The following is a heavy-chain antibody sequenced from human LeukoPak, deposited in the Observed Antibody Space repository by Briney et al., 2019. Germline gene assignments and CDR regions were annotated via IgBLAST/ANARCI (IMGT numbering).Heavy chain of an antibody. CDR3: ARESLTLVVAGNNWFDP. Sequence: SETLSLTCTVSGGSISSYYWSWIRQPPGKGLEWLGYIYYSGSTKYKPSLKSRVTISVDTSKNQFSLKLSSVTAADTAVYYCARESLTLVVAGNNWFDPWGQGTLVTVSS. CDR1: GGSISSYY. D-gene: IGHD6-19*01. V-gene: IGHV4-59*01. J-gene: IGHJ5*02. CDR2: IYYSGST.